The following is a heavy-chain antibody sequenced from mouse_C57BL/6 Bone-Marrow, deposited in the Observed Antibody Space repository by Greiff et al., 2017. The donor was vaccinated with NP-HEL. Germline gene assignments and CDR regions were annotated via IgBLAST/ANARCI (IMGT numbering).Heavy chain of an antibody. CDR3: ARQTSLIYYYGSSPYYAMDY. V-gene: IGHV5-12*01. Sequence: EVKVEESGGGLVQPGGSLKLPCAPSGSTFGDNYRYWVRRTPEKRLEWVAYISNGGGSTYYPDTVKGRFTISRDNAKNTLYLQMSRLKSEDTAMYYCARQTSLIYYYGSSPYYAMDYWGQGTSVTVSS. CDR2: ISNGGGST. J-gene: IGHJ4*01. CDR1: GSTFGDNY. D-gene: IGHD1-1*01.